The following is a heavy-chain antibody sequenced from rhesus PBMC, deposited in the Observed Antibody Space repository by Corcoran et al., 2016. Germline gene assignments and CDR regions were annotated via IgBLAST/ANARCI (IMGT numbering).Heavy chain of an antibody. D-gene: IGHD5-24*01. CDR3: AKDQWVHFLGLDS. CDR2: ITSGGGST. J-gene: IGHJ6*01. V-gene: IGHV3S5*01. Sequence: EVQLVETGGGLVQPGGSLRLSCAASGFTFRRSGMSWVRPAPGMGLEWVSAITSGGGSTYYADSVKGRLTISRDNSKNTLSLQMNSLRAEDTAVYYCAKDQWVHFLGLDSWGQGVVVTVSS. CDR1: GFTFRRSG.